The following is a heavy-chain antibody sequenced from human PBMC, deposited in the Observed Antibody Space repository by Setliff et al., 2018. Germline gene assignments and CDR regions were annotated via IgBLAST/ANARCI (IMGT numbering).Heavy chain of an antibody. J-gene: IGHJ3*02. D-gene: IGHD1-1*01. CDR2: IFYSGNT. CDR1: GGSMTSYY. CDR3: ARIRGPTGNCQEAFDI. V-gene: IGHV4-59*01. Sequence: PSETLSLTCTVSGGSMTSYYWTWIRQPPGEGLEWIGYIFYSGNTEYNPSLKSRVTISVDTPKSQFSLKLTSVTAADTAVYYCARIRGPTGNCQEAFDIWSEGTMVTVS.